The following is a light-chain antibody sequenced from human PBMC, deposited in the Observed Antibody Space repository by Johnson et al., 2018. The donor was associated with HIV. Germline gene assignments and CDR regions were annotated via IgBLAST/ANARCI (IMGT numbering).Light chain of an antibody. CDR1: TSNIGNNY. V-gene: IGLV1-51*01. Sequence: QSVLTQPPSVSAAPGQKVTVSCSGSTSNIGNNYVSWYQQLPGTAPKLLIYDNNKRPSVIPDRFSGSKSGTSATLGITGLQTGDEADYYCGTWDSSLYAYVFGTGTKVTAL. CDR2: DNN. CDR3: GTWDSSLYAYV. J-gene: IGLJ1*01.